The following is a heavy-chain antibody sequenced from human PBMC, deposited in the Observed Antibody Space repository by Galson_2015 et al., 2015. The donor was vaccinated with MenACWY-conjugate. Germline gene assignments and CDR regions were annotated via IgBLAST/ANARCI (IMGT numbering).Heavy chain of an antibody. V-gene: IGHV3-23*01. CDR2: ISASGGST. CDR3: ARLRAVAGLRFFDY. CDR1: GFIFSNSG. J-gene: IGHJ4*02. Sequence: SLRLSCAASGFIFSNSGMTWVRQAPGKGLEWVSTISASGGSTYHADSMKGRFTISRDDAKNSLYLQMNSLRAEDTAVYYCARLRAVAGLRFFDYWGQGTLVTVS. D-gene: IGHD6-19*01.